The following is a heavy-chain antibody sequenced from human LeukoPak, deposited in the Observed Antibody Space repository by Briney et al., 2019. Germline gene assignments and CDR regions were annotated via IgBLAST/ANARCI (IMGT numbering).Heavy chain of an antibody. Sequence: GGSLRLSCAASGFTFSTCAMGWVRQAPGKGLEWVSYISSSGSTIYYADSVKGRFTISRDNAENSLSLQMSSLRAEDTAVYYCARGGVFFDCWGQGTLVTVSS. J-gene: IGHJ4*02. CDR1: GFTFSTCA. V-gene: IGHV3-48*03. CDR2: ISSSGSTI. D-gene: IGHD6-25*01. CDR3: ARGGVFFDC.